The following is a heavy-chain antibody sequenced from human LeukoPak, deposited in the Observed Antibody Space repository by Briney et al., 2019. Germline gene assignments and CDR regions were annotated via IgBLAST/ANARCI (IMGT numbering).Heavy chain of an antibody. CDR1: GFTFSSYS. CDR2: ISSSSSYI. V-gene: IGHV3-21*04. D-gene: IGHD5-24*01. J-gene: IGHJ4*02. CDR3: ARRGIGRWLQTYYFDY. Sequence: GGSLRLSCAASGFTFSSYSMNWVRQAPGKGLEWVSSISSSSSYIYYADSVKGRFTISRDNAKNSLYLQMNSLRAEDTAVYYCARRGIGRWLQTYYFDYWGQGTLVTVSS.